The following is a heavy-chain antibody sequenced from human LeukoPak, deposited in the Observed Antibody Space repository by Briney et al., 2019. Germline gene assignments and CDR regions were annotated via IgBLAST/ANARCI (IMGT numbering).Heavy chain of an antibody. Sequence: GGSLRLSCAASGFTFSSYSMNWVRQAPGKGLEWVSHISSSSSTIYYADSVKGRFTISRDNAKNSLYLQMNSLRAEDTAVYYCARDGPDYYDSSGYGDYWGQGTLVTVSS. CDR3: ARDGPDYYDSSGYGDY. D-gene: IGHD3-22*01. J-gene: IGHJ4*02. CDR2: ISSSSSTI. V-gene: IGHV3-48*01. CDR1: GFTFSSYS.